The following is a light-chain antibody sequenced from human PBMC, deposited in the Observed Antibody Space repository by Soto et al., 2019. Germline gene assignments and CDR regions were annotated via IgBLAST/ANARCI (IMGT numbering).Light chain of an antibody. CDR3: QQYGNSPLT. CDR2: GAS. V-gene: IGKV3-20*01. J-gene: IGKJ4*01. CDR1: QSVSSSY. Sequence: DIVLTQSPGTLSLSPGERATLSCRASQSVSSSYLAWYQQKPGQAPRLLIYGASSRATGIPDRFSGSGSGTDFTLTISRLEPEDFAVYYCQQYGNSPLTFGGGTKV.